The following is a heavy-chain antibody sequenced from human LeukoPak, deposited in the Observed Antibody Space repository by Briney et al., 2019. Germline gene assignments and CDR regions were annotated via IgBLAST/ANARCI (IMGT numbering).Heavy chain of an antibody. V-gene: IGHV4-59*01. Sequence: PSETLSLTCTVSGGSISSYYWSWIRQPPGKGLEWIGYIYYSGSTNYNPSLKSRVTISVDTSKNQFSLKLSSVTAADTAVYYCAREYYDILTGYYRFDSWGQGTLVTVSS. J-gene: IGHJ4*02. CDR1: GGSISSYY. CDR2: IYYSGST. D-gene: IGHD3-9*01. CDR3: AREYYDILTGYYRFDS.